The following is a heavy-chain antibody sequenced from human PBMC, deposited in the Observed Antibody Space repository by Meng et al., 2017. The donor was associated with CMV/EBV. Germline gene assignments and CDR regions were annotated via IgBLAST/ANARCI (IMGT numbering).Heavy chain of an antibody. CDR3: ARGYCTNGVCYREPYYGMDV. CDR1: GFTFSSYW. D-gene: IGHD2-8*01. V-gene: IGHV3-7*01. J-gene: IGHJ6*02. CDR2: IKQDGSEK. Sequence: GGSLRLSCAASGFTFSSYWMSWVRQAPGKGLEWVANIKQDGSEKYYVDSVKGRFTISRDNAKNSLYLQMNSLRAEDTAVYYCARGYCTNGVCYREPYYGMDVWGQGTTVTVSS.